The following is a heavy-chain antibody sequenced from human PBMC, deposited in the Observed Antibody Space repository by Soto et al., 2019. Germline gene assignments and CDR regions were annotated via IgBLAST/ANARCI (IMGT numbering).Heavy chain of an antibody. CDR3: ARGAPGYSSGWYPFFDS. Sequence: PSETLSLTCTVSGGSISSGGYYWSWIRQHPGKGLEWIGYFYYSGSTYYSPSLKSRVTISVDTSKNQFSLKLSSVTAADTAVYYCARGAPGYSSGWYPFFDSWGQGTLVTVSS. D-gene: IGHD6-19*01. J-gene: IGHJ4*02. CDR2: FYYSGST. V-gene: IGHV4-31*03. CDR1: GGSISSGGYY.